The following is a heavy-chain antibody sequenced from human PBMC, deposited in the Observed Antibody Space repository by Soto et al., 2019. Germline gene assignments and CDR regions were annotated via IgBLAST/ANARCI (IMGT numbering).Heavy chain of an antibody. Sequence: PGGSLRLSCAASGFTFSSYAMHWVRQAPGKGLGGVAVISYDGSNKYYADSVKGRFTIYRDNSKNTLYLQMISLRAEDAAVYYCARALRIGAAAGPFDYGGQGTRVTVSS. CDR2: ISYDGSNK. V-gene: IGHV3-30-3*01. D-gene: IGHD6-13*01. CDR1: GFTFSSYA. J-gene: IGHJ4*02. CDR3: ARALRIGAAAGPFDY.